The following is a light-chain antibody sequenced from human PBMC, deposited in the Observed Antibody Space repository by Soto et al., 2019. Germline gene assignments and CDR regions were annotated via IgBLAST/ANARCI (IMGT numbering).Light chain of an antibody. CDR2: DAS. V-gene: IGKV1-5*01. CDR1: QSISGW. CDR3: QQYHTYWT. J-gene: IGKJ1*01. Sequence: DIQMTQSPSTLSASVGDRVTITCRASQSISGWLAWYQQKPGKAPKLLIYDASRYESGVPSRFSGSGSGTEFTLTISSLQPDDVATFYCQQYHTYWTFGQGTKVDIK.